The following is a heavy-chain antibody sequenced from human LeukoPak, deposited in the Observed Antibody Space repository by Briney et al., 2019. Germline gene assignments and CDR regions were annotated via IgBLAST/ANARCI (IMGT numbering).Heavy chain of an antibody. D-gene: IGHD2-2*01. CDR3: ARGADIVVVPAATVVDAFDI. CDR2: MKQDGSEK. J-gene: IGHJ3*02. V-gene: IGHV3-7*03. CDR1: GFTFSSYW. Sequence: GGSLRLSCAASGFTFSSYWMSWVRQAPGKGLEWVANMKQDGSEKYYVDSVKGRFTISRDNAKNSLYLQMNSLRAEDTAVYYCARGADIVVVPAATVVDAFDIWGQGTMVTVSS.